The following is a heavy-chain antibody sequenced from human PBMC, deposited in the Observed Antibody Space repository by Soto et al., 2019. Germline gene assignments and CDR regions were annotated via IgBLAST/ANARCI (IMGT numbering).Heavy chain of an antibody. CDR2: ISASGDNT. CDR1: GCSFDDCA. J-gene: IGHJ4*02. V-gene: IGHV3-23*01. CDR3: AKGYFSGYDLTYFDY. D-gene: IGHD5-12*01. Sequence: PWGSLRLSCAASGCSFDDCAIIWGRLAAGEAVKEVLAISASGDNTYYADSVKGRFTISRDNSKNPLSLKLNSVRAEDTALYYCAKGYFSGYDLTYFDYWGQGTLVTVSS.